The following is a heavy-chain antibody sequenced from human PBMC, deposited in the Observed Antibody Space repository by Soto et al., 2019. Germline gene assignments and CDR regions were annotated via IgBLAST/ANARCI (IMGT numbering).Heavy chain of an antibody. V-gene: IGHV3-73*01. Sequence: KVSCKASGYTVSGFYMHWVRQASGKGLEWVGRIRSKANSYATAYAASVKGRFTISRDDSKNTAYLQMNSLKTEDTAVYYCTRQNLGIPYNWFDPWGQGTLVTVS. CDR1: GYTVSGFY. D-gene: IGHD7-27*01. CDR2: IRSKANSYAT. J-gene: IGHJ5*02. CDR3: TRQNLGIPYNWFDP.